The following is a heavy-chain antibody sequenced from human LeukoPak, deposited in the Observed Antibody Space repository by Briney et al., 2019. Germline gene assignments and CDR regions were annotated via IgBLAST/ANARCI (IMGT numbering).Heavy chain of an antibody. Sequence: ASVKVSYKASGYTFTGYYMHWVRQAPGQGLEWMGWINPNSGGTNYAQKFQGRVTMTRDTSTSTVYMELSSLRSEDTAVYYCARDLSSGSYSYFGGGYYFDYWGQGTLVTVSS. J-gene: IGHJ4*02. D-gene: IGHD1-26*01. CDR3: ARDLSSGSYSYFGGGYYFDY. CDR2: INPNSGGT. V-gene: IGHV1-2*02. CDR1: GYTFTGYY.